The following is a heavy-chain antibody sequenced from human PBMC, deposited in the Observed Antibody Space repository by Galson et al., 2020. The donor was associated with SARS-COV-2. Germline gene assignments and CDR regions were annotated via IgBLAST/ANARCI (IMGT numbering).Heavy chain of an antibody. J-gene: IGHJ4*02. CDR1: GFRFQAHT. Sequence: GGSLRLSCEVSGFRFQAHTMHWLRQPPGKALEWIAGFVVKTGGSAHAASVKGRFSVSRDDAKNSLHLQMNSLRTEDSAVYYCIAEILDGGLDYWGQGTLVTVSS. V-gene: IGHV3-9*01. D-gene: IGHD2-15*01. CDR3: IAEILDGGLDY. CDR2: FVVKTGGS.